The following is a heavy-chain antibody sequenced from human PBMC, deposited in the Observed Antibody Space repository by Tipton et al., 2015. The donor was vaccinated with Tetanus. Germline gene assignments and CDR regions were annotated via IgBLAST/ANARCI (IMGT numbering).Heavy chain of an antibody. Sequence: GLVKPSETLSLTCAVSGTSFSAYYWSWIRQHPGKGLEWIGDIYNSGSTYYNPSLKSRVTILVDTTKNQFSLKLKSVTAADTAVYYCARDQARGSRGWNYFDYWGQGSLVTVSS. CDR3: ARDQARGSRGWNYFDY. D-gene: IGHD1-26*01. CDR2: IYNSGST. V-gene: IGHV4-31*11. CDR1: GTSFSAYY. J-gene: IGHJ4*02.